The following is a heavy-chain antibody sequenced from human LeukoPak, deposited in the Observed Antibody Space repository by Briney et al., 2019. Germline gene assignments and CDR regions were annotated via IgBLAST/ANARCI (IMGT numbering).Heavy chain of an antibody. CDR1: GFTFRTYG. CDR2: LWYDGSSK. V-gene: IGHV3-33*01. D-gene: IGHD6-13*01. CDR3: ARDRSSSSSNPDY. Sequence: GRSLRLSCAASGFTFRTYGMHWVRQAPGKGLEWVAVLWYDGSSKYYADSVKGRFTISRDNSKNTLYLQMNNLRAEDTAVYYCARDRSSSSSNPDYWGQGTLVTVSS. J-gene: IGHJ4*02.